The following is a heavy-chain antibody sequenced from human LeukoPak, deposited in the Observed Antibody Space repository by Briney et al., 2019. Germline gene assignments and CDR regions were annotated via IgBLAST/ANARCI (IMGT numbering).Heavy chain of an antibody. Sequence: SGGSLRLSCAASGFTFSSYSMNWVRQAPGKGLEWISYIDTSSSTIYYADSVKGRFTLSRDNAKNSLYLQLNSLRAEDTAVYYCARDFRSTGSYLDLWGQGTLVTVSS. CDR3: ARDFRSTGSYLDL. CDR2: IDTSSSTI. V-gene: IGHV3-48*01. D-gene: IGHD2-8*02. CDR1: GFTFSSYS. J-gene: IGHJ4*02.